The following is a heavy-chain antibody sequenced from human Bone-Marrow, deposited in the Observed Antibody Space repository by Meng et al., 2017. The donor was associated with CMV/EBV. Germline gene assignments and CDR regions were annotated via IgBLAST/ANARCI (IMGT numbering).Heavy chain of an antibody. CDR3: ARGESGSWGLLKN. CDR1: GFTVSNNY. CDR2: IHSGGKT. J-gene: IGHJ4*02. V-gene: IGHV3-53*01. D-gene: IGHD3-16*01. Sequence: GESLKISCAASGFTVSNNYMIWVRQAPGRGLEWVSVIHSGGKTEYSDSLQGRFTISRDNSKNTLYLQMNNLRAEDTAVYYCARGESGSWGLLKNWGQGTLVTGSS.